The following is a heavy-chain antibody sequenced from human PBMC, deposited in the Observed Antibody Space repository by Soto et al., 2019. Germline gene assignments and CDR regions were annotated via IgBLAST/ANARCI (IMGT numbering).Heavy chain of an antibody. CDR1: GFAFWGDW. CDR3: AKVANVGVVVEHFDH. V-gene: IGHV3-23*01. CDR2: ISSTGRRT. D-gene: IGHD3-3*01. Sequence: PVGSLRLSCVASGFAFWGDWMSWVRQAPGKGLEWVSGISSTGRRTYYADSVRGRFSISRDNSKNTVDLQINSLRAEDTAVYYCAKVANVGVVVEHFDHWGQGSLVTVSS. J-gene: IGHJ4*02.